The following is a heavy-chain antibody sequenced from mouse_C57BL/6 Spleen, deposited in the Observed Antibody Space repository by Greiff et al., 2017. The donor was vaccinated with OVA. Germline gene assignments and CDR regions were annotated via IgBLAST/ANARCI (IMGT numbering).Heavy chain of an antibody. Sequence: QVQLQQPGAELVKPGASVKLSCKASGYTFTSYWMHWVKQRPGRGLEWIGRIDPNSGGTKYNEKFKSKATLTVDKPSSTAYMQLSSLTSEDSAVYYCARTPRGSSPYWYFDVWGTGTTVTVSS. V-gene: IGHV1-72*01. CDR2: IDPNSGGT. D-gene: IGHD1-1*01. J-gene: IGHJ1*03. CDR1: GYTFTSYW. CDR3: ARTPRGSSPYWYFDV.